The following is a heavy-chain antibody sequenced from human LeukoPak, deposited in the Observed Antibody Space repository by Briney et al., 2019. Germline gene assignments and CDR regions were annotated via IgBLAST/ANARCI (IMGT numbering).Heavy chain of an antibody. J-gene: IGHJ5*02. CDR1: GGSISGSGYY. CDR3: ANYGSGSYRFDP. CDR2: IYYSGGT. V-gene: IGHV4-39*01. D-gene: IGHD3-10*01. Sequence: SETLSLTCTVSGGSISGSGYYWGWIRQPPGKGLEWTGSIYYSGGTYYNPSLKSRVTISVDTSKNQFPLKLNSVTATDTAVYYCANYGSGSYRFDPWGQGTLVTVSS.